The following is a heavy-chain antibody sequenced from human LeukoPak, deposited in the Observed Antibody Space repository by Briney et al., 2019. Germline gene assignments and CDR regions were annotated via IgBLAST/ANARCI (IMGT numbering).Heavy chain of an antibody. CDR1: GGSISSYY. D-gene: IGHD4-23*01. Sequence: SETLSLTCTVSGGSISSYYWSWIRQPPGKGLEWIGYIYYSGSTNYNPSLKSRVTISVVTSKNQFSLKLSSVTAADTAVYYCARGPPGGRNNWFDPWGQGTLVTVSS. CDR2: IYYSGST. V-gene: IGHV4-59*12. CDR3: ARGPPGGRNNWFDP. J-gene: IGHJ5*02.